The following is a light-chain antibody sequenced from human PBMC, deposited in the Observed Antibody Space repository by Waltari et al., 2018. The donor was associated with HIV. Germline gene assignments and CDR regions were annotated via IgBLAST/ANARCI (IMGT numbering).Light chain of an antibody. V-gene: IGLV3-25*03. Sequence: SYELTQPPSVSVSPGQTARITCSGETLADQYVYWYQQKSGQAPVLGMYKDSERPSGIPERFDGSTSGTTVTLIISGVQAEDEADYYCQSVDSKDSHYVFGTGTKVTVL. J-gene: IGLJ1*01. CDR3: QSVDSKDSHYV. CDR2: KDS. CDR1: TLADQY.